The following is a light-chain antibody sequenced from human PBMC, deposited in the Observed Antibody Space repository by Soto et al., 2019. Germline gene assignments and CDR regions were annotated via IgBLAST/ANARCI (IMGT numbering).Light chain of an antibody. V-gene: IGKV3-20*01. Sequence: EVVLTQSPGTLSLSPGERATLSCRASQSLSSSYLAWYQQKPGQAPRLLIFGASSRATGIPDRFSGSGSGTDFTLTISRLEPEDFAVYYCQQYDSLPITFGQGTRLEIK. CDR3: QQYDSLPIT. J-gene: IGKJ5*01. CDR1: QSLSSSY. CDR2: GAS.